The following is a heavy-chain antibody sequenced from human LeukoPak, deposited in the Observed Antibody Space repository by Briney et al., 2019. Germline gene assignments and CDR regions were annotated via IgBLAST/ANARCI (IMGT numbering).Heavy chain of an antibody. D-gene: IGHD3-10*01. CDR2: ISSSSSYI. Sequence: PGGSLRLSCAASGFTFSNYAVNWVRQAPGKGLEWVSSISSSSSYIYYADSVKGRFTISRDNAKNSLYLQMNSLRAEDTAVYYCARDPGYYGSGSSNWFDPWGQGTLVTVSS. CDR3: ARDPGYYGSGSSNWFDP. CDR1: GFTFSNYA. V-gene: IGHV3-21*01. J-gene: IGHJ5*02.